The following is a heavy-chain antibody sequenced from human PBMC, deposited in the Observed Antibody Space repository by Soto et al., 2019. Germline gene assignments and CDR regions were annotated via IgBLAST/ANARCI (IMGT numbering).Heavy chain of an antibody. Sequence: GGSLRLSCAASGFIFNDYAINWVRHTPGEGLEWVSAISRGGGTTYYADSVRGRFTISRDNSRNTLYLQMNSLRAEDTALYYCARGGGYYGSGTLGGMDVWGQGTTVTVSS. CDR2: ISRGGGTT. J-gene: IGHJ6*02. V-gene: IGHV3-23*01. D-gene: IGHD3-10*01. CDR1: GFIFNDYA. CDR3: ARGGGYYGSGTLGGMDV.